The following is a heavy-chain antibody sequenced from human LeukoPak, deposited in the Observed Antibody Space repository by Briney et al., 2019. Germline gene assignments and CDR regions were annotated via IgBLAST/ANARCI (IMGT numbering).Heavy chain of an antibody. CDR2: ISGSDAGT. D-gene: IGHD3-3*01. Sequence: GGSLRLSCAASGFTFSSYAMSCVRQSPGKRLQWVSAISGSDAGTYYADSVKGRFTISRDNSKNTLYLQMNSLRGEDTAVYYCARVGVSWGGFDIWGQGTMVTVSS. CDR1: GFTFSSYA. CDR3: ARVGVSWGGFDI. V-gene: IGHV3-23*01. J-gene: IGHJ3*02.